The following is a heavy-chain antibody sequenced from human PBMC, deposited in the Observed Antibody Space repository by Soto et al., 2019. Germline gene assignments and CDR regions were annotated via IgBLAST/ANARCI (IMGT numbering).Heavy chain of an antibody. CDR1: GGTFSSYA. Sequence: ASVKVSCKASGGTFSSYAISWVRQAPGQGLEWMGIINPSGGSTSYAQKFQGRVTMTRDTSTSTVYMELSSLRSEDTAVYYCASPRGYCSGGSCSNYYYYGMDVWGQGTTVTVSS. CDR2: INPSGGST. D-gene: IGHD2-15*01. J-gene: IGHJ6*02. V-gene: IGHV1-46*01. CDR3: ASPRGYCSGGSCSNYYYYGMDV.